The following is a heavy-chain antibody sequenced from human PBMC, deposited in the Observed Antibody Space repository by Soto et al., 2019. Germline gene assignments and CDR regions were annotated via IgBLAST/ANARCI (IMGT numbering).Heavy chain of an antibody. CDR3: ATLDPYGDYKYYFDY. V-gene: IGHV1-24*01. CDR1: GYTLTELS. Sequence: GASVKVSCKVSGYTLTELSMHWVRQAPGKGLEWMGGFDPEDGETIYAQKFQGRVTMTEDTSTDTAYMELSSLRSEDTAVYYCATLDPYGDYKYYFDYWGQGTLVTVSS. CDR2: FDPEDGET. J-gene: IGHJ4*02. D-gene: IGHD4-17*01.